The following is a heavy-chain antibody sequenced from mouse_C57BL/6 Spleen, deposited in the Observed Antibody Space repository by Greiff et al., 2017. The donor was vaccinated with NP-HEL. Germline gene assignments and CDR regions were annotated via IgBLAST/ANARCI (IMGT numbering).Heavy chain of an antibody. V-gene: IGHV1-22*01. J-gene: IGHJ4*01. CDR2: INPNNVGT. CDR1: GYPFTDYN. D-gene: IGHD1-1*01. Sequence: EVQLQQSGPELVKPGASVKMSCKASGYPFTDYNMHWVKQSHGKSLAWIGYINPNNVGTSYNQKFTGKATLTVNTSSSTAYMELRILTSEDSAVYYGARREGSYYYGRDAMDYWGQGTSVTVSS. CDR3: ARREGSYYYGRDAMDY.